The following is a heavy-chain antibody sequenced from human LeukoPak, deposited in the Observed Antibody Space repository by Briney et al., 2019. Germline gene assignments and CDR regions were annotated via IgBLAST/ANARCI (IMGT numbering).Heavy chain of an antibody. CDR1: GFALSNYW. CDR3: VRVLNY. Sequence: GGSLRLSCAGSGFALSNYWMNWVRQAPGKGLVWVSRIKSDGGTSYADSVKGRFTISRDNAKNTLYLQMNSLRAEDTAVYYCVRVLNYWGQGTLVTVSS. V-gene: IGHV3-74*01. CDR2: IKSDGGT. J-gene: IGHJ4*02. D-gene: IGHD3-9*01.